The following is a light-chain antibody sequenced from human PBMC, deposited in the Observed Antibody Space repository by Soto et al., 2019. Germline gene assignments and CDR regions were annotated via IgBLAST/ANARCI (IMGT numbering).Light chain of an antibody. CDR2: GAS. Sequence: EFVLTQSPVTLSLSPVARATLSCRACQSIASHLAWYQQKPGQAPRRLIYGASSRATGIPDRFSEQGFGTDFTLNHGRLQPEDCEVYYGQLSGNFRWTFGQGTKVDNK. CDR3: QLSGNFRWT. CDR1: QSIASH. V-gene: IGKV3-20*01. J-gene: IGKJ1*01.